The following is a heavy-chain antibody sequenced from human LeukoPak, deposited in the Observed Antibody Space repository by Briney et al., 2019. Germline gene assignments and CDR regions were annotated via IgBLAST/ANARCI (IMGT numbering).Heavy chain of an antibody. D-gene: IGHD5-18*01. J-gene: IGHJ4*02. Sequence: PSETLSLTCAVYGGSFSGYYWSWIRQPPGRGLEWIGEINHSVSTNYNPSLKSRVTISVDTSKNQFSLKLSSVTAADTAVYYCARGSWIQLLDYWGQGTLVTVSS. CDR1: GGSFSGYY. V-gene: IGHV4-34*01. CDR3: ARGSWIQLLDY. CDR2: INHSVST.